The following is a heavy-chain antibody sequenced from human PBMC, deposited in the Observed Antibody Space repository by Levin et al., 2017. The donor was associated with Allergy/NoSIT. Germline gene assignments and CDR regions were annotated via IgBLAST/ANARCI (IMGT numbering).Heavy chain of an antibody. J-gene: IGHJ3*02. Sequence: GESLKISCAASGFTFSSYWMSWVRQAPGKGLEWVANIKQDGSEKYYVDSVKGRFTISRDNAKNSLYLQMNSLRAEDTAVYYCARDSSGWYGEAFDIWGQGTMVTVSS. V-gene: IGHV3-7*04. CDR2: IKQDGSEK. CDR3: ARDSSGWYGEAFDI. CDR1: GFTFSSYW. D-gene: IGHD6-19*01.